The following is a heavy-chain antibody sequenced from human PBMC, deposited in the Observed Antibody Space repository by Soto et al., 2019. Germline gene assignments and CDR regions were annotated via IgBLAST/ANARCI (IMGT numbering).Heavy chain of an antibody. CDR1: GGSISSYY. D-gene: IGHD3-22*01. V-gene: IGHV4-59*12. CDR3: ARIPYYYDSSGYYYGMNTWFDP. J-gene: IGHJ5*02. CDR2: IYYSGST. Sequence: SETLSLTCTVSGGSISSYYWSWIRQPPGKGLEWIGYIYYSGSTNYNPSLKSRVTISVDKSISTAYLQWSSLKASDTAMYYCARIPYYYDSSGYYYGMNTWFDPWGQGTLVTVSS.